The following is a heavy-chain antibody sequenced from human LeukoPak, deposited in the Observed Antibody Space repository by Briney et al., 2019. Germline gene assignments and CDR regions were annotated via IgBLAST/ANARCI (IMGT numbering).Heavy chain of an antibody. J-gene: IGHJ4*02. D-gene: IGHD3-3*01. CDR3: ARGPLWSGSTYYLDY. Sequence: GGPLRLSCAASGLTFSSYDMSWVRQAPGKGLEWVSGISGSGGNTYFTDSVKGRFTISRDNSNNTLYQQMNSLRAEDTALYYCARGPLWSGSTYYLDYWGQGTLVTVSA. CDR1: GLTFSSYD. V-gene: IGHV3-23*01. CDR2: ISGSGGNT.